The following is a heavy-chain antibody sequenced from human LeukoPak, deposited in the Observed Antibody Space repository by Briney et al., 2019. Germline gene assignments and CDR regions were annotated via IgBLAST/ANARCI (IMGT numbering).Heavy chain of an antibody. D-gene: IGHD6-13*01. Sequence: SETLSLTCTVSGDSVSSSYWSWIRQPAGKGLEWIGRIYSSESTNYNPSLESRVTMSVDTSNNQFSLTLNSVTAADTAVYYCAREPSIAAGDFDYWGQGTLVTVSS. CDR3: AREPSIAAGDFDY. V-gene: IGHV4-4*07. J-gene: IGHJ4*02. CDR2: IYSSEST. CDR1: GDSVSSSY.